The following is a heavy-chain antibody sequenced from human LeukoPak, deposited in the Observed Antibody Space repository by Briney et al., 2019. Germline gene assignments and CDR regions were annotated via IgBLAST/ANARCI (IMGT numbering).Heavy chain of an antibody. D-gene: IGHD6-13*01. J-gene: IGHJ4*02. V-gene: IGHV1-8*01. CDR3: ARGHRRIAAADTEGDY. Sequence: ASVKVSCKASGYTFTSYDINWVRQATGQGLEWMGWMNPNSGNTGYAQKFQGRVTMTRNTSISTAYMEPSSLRSEDTAVYYCARGHRRIAAADTEGDYWGQGTLVTVSS. CDR2: MNPNSGNT. CDR1: GYTFTSYD.